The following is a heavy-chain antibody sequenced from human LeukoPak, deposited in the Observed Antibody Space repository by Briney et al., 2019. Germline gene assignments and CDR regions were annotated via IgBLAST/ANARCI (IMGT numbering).Heavy chain of an antibody. CDR3: ARGITRYCSGGSCYSKTYYFDY. Sequence: GGSLRLSCAASGFTFSSYEMNWVRQAPGKGLEWVANIKQDGSEKYYVDSVKGRFTISRDNAKNSLYLQMNSLRAEDTAVYYCARGITRYCSGGSCYSKTYYFDYWGQGTLVTVSS. CDR2: IKQDGSEK. V-gene: IGHV3-7*01. CDR1: GFTFSSYE. J-gene: IGHJ4*02. D-gene: IGHD2-15*01.